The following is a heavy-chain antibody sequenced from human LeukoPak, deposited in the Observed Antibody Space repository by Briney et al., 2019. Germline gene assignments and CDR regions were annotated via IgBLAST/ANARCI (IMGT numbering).Heavy chain of an antibody. J-gene: IGHJ3*02. Sequence: GGSLRLSCAASGFTFSSYEMNWVRQAPGKGLEWVSYITSTATTYYADSVKGRFTISRDNAKTSLYLQMNSLRAEDTAVYYCARDLGPHSGSPNSGAFDIWGQGTMVTVSS. V-gene: IGHV3-48*03. CDR1: GFTFSSYE. CDR2: ITSTATT. CDR3: ARDLGPHSGSPNSGAFDI. D-gene: IGHD6-6*01.